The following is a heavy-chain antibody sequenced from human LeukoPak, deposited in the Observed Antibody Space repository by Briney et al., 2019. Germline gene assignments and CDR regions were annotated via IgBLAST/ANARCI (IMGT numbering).Heavy chain of an antibody. D-gene: IGHD3-9*01. CDR1: GFTFSSYS. V-gene: IGHV3-23*01. CDR2: ISGSGGST. J-gene: IGHJ6*02. CDR3: AKVYYDILTGYRVDGMDV. Sequence: PGGSLRLSCAASGFTFSSYSMNWVRQAPGKGLEWVSAISGSGGSTYYADSVKGRFTISRDNSKNTLYLQMNSLRAEDTAVYYCAKVYYDILTGYRVDGMDVWGQGTTVTVSS.